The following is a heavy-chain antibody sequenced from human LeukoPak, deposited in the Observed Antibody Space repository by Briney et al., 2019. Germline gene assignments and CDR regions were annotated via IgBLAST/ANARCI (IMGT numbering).Heavy chain of an antibody. J-gene: IGHJ4*02. CDR3: ARQNGVITPNWVDY. CDR1: DYSISSGYY. Sequence: SETLSLTCVASDYSISSGYYWGWIRQPPGKGLEWIGSISHSGTTYYNPSFKSRITISLDTSKNQFSLKLSSVTAADTAVYYCARQNGVITPNWVDYWGQGTLVTVSS. V-gene: IGHV4-38-2*01. CDR2: ISHSGTT. D-gene: IGHD3-22*01.